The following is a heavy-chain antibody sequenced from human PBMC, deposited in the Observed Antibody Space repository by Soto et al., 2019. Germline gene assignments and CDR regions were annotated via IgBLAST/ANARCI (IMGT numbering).Heavy chain of an antibody. CDR3: TTDSYFTLKLVRFDY. Sequence: GGSLRLSCAASGFTFSSYAMSWVRQATGKGLEWVSAISGSGGSTYYADSVKGRFTISRDNSKNTLYLQMNSLKTEDTAVYYCTTDSYFTLKLVRFDYWGLGTLVTVSS. CDR2: ISGSGGST. J-gene: IGHJ4*01. CDR1: GFTFSSYA. D-gene: IGHD3-22*01. V-gene: IGHV3-23*01.